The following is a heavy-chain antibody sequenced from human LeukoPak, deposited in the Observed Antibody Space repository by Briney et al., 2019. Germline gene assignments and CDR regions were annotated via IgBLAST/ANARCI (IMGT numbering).Heavy chain of an antibody. CDR1: GFTFSSYW. V-gene: IGHV3-74*01. CDR3: TTSPTDPPFDY. Sequence: GGSLRLSCAASGFTFSSYWMHWVRQAPGKGLVWVSRINSDGSSTSYADSVKGRFTISRDDSKNTLYLQMNSLRTEDTAVYYCTTSPTDPPFDYWGQGTLVTVSS. D-gene: IGHD1-14*01. CDR2: INSDGSST. J-gene: IGHJ4*02.